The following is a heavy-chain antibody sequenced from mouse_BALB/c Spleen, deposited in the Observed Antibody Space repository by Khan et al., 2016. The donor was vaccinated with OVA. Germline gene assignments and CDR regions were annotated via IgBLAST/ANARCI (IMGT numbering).Heavy chain of an antibody. D-gene: IGHD2-14*01. V-gene: IGHV2-6-4*01. CDR2: IWGGGGT. J-gene: IGHJ4*01. CDR3: ARAYYRYDGYYAMDY. Sequence: QVQLKQSGPGLVAPSQSLSITCTVSGFSLSRYNIHWVRQPPGKGLEWLGMIWGGGGTDYNSTLKSRLSISKDNSKSQVFLKMNSLQTDETAMYYCARAYYRYDGYYAMDYWGQGTSGTVSS. CDR1: GFSLSRYN.